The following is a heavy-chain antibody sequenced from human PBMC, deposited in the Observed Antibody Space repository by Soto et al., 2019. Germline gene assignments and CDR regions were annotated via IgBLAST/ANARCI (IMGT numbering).Heavy chain of an antibody. D-gene: IGHD3-10*01. V-gene: IGHV1-2*02. CDR3: ASDPIRPYYYYYGVDV. Sequence: ASVKVSCKASGYTFTGYYMHWVRQAPGQGLEWMGWINPNSGGTNYAQKFQGRVTMTRDTSISTAYMELSRLRSDDTAVYYCASDPIRPYYYYYGVDVWGQGTTVTVSS. CDR1: GYTFTGYY. J-gene: IGHJ6*02. CDR2: INPNSGGT.